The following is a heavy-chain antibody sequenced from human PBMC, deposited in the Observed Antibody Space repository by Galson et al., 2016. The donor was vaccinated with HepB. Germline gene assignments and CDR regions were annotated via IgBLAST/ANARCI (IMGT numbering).Heavy chain of an antibody. CDR2: ISWNSGGI. D-gene: IGHD3-9*01. V-gene: IGHV3-9*01. Sequence: SPRLSCAASGFTFDDFAMYWVRQAPGKGLEWVSGISWNSGGIGYADSVKGRFIISRDNTKNSLYLQMNSLRAEDTAFYYCAKAIFGDNGHYYSYSGMDVWGQGTTVTVSS. J-gene: IGHJ6*02. CDR3: AKAIFGDNGHYYSYSGMDV. CDR1: GFTFDDFA.